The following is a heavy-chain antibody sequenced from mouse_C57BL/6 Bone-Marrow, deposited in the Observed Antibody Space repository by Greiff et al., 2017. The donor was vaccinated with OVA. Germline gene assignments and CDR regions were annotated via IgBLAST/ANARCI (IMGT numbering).Heavy chain of an antibody. J-gene: IGHJ2*01. CDR1: GFNIKDDY. CDR2: IDPENGDT. V-gene: IGHV14-4*01. CDR3: TTGLRQYYFGY. D-gene: IGHD3-2*02. Sequence: EVQLQQSGAELVRPGASVKLSCTASGFNIKDDYMHWVKQRPEQGLEWIGWIDPENGDTEYASKFQGKATITADTSSNTAYLQLSSLTSEDTAVYYCTTGLRQYYFGYWGQCTTLTVSS.